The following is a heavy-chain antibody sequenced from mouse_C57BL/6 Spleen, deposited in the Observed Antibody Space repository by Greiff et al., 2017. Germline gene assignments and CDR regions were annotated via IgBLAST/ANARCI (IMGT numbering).Heavy chain of an antibody. CDR3: ARDGPGGYYSNYDAMDY. D-gene: IGHD2-5*01. CDR1: GFTFSSYA. Sequence: EVQRVESGGGLVKPGGSLKLSCAASGFTFSSYAMSWVRQTPEKRLEWVATISDGGSYTYYPDNVKGRFTISRDNAKNNLYLQMSHLKSEDTAMYYCARDGPGGYYSNYDAMDYWGQGTSVTVSS. CDR2: ISDGGSYT. J-gene: IGHJ4*01. V-gene: IGHV5-4*01.